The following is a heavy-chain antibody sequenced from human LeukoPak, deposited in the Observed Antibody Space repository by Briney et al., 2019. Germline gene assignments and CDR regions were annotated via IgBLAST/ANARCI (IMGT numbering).Heavy chain of an antibody. CDR3: ARAEDCSSTSCPRAFDI. CDR1: GFTFSTYW. Sequence: GGSLRLSCAASGFTFSTYWMHWVRQAPGKGLVWVSRINTDGSNTNYADSVKGRFTISRDNAENTLYQQMNSLRVEDTAVYYCARAEDCSSTSCPRAFDIWGQGTMVTVSS. V-gene: IGHV3-74*01. CDR2: INTDGSNT. D-gene: IGHD2-2*01. J-gene: IGHJ3*02.